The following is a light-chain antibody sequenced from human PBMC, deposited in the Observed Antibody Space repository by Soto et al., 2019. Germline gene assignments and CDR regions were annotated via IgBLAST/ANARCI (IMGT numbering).Light chain of an antibody. J-gene: IGKJ4*01. CDR1: QSVNSH. CDR3: QQRTNWRLS. CDR2: DAS. Sequence: EIVLTQSPATLSLSPGERATLSYRASQSVNSHLTWYQQKPGQAPKLLIYDASNRATGIPARFSGSGSGSDFTLTISSLEPEDFAVYFCQQRTNWRLSFGGGTKVEMK. V-gene: IGKV3-11*01.